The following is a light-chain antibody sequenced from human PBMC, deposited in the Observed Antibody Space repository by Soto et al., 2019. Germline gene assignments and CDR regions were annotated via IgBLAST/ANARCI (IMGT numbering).Light chain of an antibody. J-gene: IGKJ4*01. CDR2: GAS. CDR1: QSVSISY. CDR3: QQYDSSPPFALT. V-gene: IGKV3-20*01. Sequence: EIVLTQSPGTLSLSPGERATLPCRASQSVSISYLAWYQQRPGQAPRLLIYGASSRATGIPDRFSGSRSGTDFTLTINRLEPEDFAVYYCQQYDSSPPFALTFGGGTKVDIK.